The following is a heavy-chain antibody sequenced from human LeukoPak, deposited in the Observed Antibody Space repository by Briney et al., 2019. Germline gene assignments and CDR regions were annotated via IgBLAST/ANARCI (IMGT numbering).Heavy chain of an antibody. CDR1: GFTFGDYA. CDR3: TRDRPYSTV. V-gene: IGHV3-49*04. CDR2: IRSKAYGGTT. J-gene: IGHJ4*02. Sequence: GGSLRHSCTASGFTFGDYAMSWVRQAPGKGLEWVGFIRSKAYGGTTEYAASVKGRFTISRDDSKSIAYLQMNSLKTEDTAVYYCTRDRPYSTVWGQGTLVTVSS. D-gene: IGHD6-13*01.